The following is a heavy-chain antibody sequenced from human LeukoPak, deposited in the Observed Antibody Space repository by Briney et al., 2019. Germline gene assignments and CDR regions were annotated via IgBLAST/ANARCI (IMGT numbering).Heavy chain of an antibody. V-gene: IGHV3-23*01. D-gene: IGHD6-19*01. CDR1: GFTFDDYA. CDR3: AKDLGYSSGWYGDY. Sequence: GGSLRLSCAASGFTFDDYAMHWVRQAPGKGLEWVSAISGSGGSTYYADSVKGRFTISRDNSKNTLYLQMNSLRAEDTAVYYCAKDLGYSSGWYGDYWGQGTLVTVSS. J-gene: IGHJ4*02. CDR2: ISGSGGST.